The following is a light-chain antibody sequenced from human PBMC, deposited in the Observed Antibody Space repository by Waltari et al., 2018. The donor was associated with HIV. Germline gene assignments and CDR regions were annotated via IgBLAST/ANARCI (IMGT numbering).Light chain of an antibody. Sequence: QSVMTQPPSASGTPGQRVTISCSGSSSNIGRNYVNWYQQLPGTTPRLLIYRNNQRPSGVPDRFSGSKSGTSASRAIGGLRSEDEADYYCAAWDDSLSGSWVFGGGTQVTVL. J-gene: IGLJ3*02. CDR3: AAWDDSLSGSWV. V-gene: IGLV1-47*01. CDR2: RNN. CDR1: SSNIGRNY.